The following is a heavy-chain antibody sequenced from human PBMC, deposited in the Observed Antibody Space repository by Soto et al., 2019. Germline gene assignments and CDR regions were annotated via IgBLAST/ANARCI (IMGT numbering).Heavy chain of an antibody. J-gene: IGHJ6*03. CDR3: AGTSSLQWYYMDV. D-gene: IGHD1-7*01. CDR1: GFTFGDSG. V-gene: IGHV3-33*01. CDR2: IWFDGSSQ. Sequence: GGSLRLSCAASGFTFGDSGMHWVRQAPGKGLEWVAVIWFDGSSQYYADSVKGRLTISRDNSQNTLYLQMNSLRVEDTAVYFCAGTSSLQWYYMDVWDKGTTVTVSS.